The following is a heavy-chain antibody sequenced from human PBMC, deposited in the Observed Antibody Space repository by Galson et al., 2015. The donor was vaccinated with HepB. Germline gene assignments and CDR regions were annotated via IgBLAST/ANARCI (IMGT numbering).Heavy chain of an antibody. CDR2: ISRSSSTI. V-gene: IGHV3-48*02. CDR3: ATRDGYNHGAFDI. D-gene: IGHD5-24*01. J-gene: IGHJ3*02. CDR1: GFTFSSYS. Sequence: SLRLSCATSGFTFSSYSMNWVRQAPGKGLEWVPYISRSSSTIYYADSVKGRFTISRDNAKNSVYLQMNSLRDEDTAVYYCATRDGYNHGAFDIWGQGTMVTVSS.